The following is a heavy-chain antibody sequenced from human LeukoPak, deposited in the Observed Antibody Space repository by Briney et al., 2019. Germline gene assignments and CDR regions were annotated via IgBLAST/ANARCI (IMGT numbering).Heavy chain of an antibody. CDR2: INSDVSSA. CDR3: ARGWLRSDYCFDS. Sequence: GGSLRLSCVASGFTFSSRWMHWVRQAPGKGLVWVSRINSDVSSAGYADSVKGRFAISRDDAKKTLYLQMNSLRAEDTAVYYCARGWLRSDYCFDSWGQGTLVTVSS. J-gene: IGHJ4*02. D-gene: IGHD5-12*01. V-gene: IGHV3-74*01. CDR1: GFTFSSRW.